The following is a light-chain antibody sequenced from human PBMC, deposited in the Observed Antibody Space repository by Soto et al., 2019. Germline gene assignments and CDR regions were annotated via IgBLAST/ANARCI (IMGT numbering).Light chain of an antibody. CDR1: QSVSRNY. CDR2: GAS. CDR3: QQYGSSPYT. V-gene: IGKV3-20*01. Sequence: ENALTQSPGTLSLSPGERATLSCRASQSVSRNYLAWYQQKPGQAPRLLIYGASSRATGIPDRFSGSGSGTDFTLNITRLEPEDFAVYYCQQYGSSPYTFGPGTKVD. J-gene: IGKJ3*01.